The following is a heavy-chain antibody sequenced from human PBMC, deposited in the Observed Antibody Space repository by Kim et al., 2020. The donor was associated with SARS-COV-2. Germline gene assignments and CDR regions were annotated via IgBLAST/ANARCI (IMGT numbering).Heavy chain of an antibody. Sequence: KYSQTFQGRVTITRDRAASTAYMELSSLTSKDAAVYYWAREGSGSYNWFDPWGQGTLVTVSS. V-gene: IGHV1-3*01. D-gene: IGHD3-10*01. CDR3: AREGSGSYNWFDP. J-gene: IGHJ5*02.